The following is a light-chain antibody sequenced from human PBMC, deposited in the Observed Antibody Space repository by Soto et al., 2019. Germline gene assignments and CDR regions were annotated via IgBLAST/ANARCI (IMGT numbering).Light chain of an antibody. CDR1: SSDIGAYDY. CDR2: EVN. Sequence: QSVLTQLASLSASPGHSITISCTGTSSDIGAYDYVSWFQQHPGKAPKLMISEVNNRPSGVSNRFSGSKSGNTAYLTISGLQVEEEAEYFCFSSTTTSTNVFGTGTKVTVL. V-gene: IGLV2-14*01. J-gene: IGLJ1*01. CDR3: FSSTTTSTNV.